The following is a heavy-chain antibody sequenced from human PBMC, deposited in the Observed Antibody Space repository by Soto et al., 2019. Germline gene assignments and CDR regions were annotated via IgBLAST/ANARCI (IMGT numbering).Heavy chain of an antibody. V-gene: IGHV1-18*01. J-gene: IGHJ6*02. CDR2: ISAYNGNT. CDR1: GYTFTSYG. CDR3: ARDQVTYYDFLSGGPGYYYYGMDV. Sequence: ASVKVSCKASGYTFTSYGISWVRQAPGQGLEWMGWISAYNGNTNYAQKLQGRVTMTTDTSTSTPYMELRSLRSDDTAVYYCARDQVTYYDFLSGGPGYYYYGMDVWGQGTTVTVSS. D-gene: IGHD3-3*01.